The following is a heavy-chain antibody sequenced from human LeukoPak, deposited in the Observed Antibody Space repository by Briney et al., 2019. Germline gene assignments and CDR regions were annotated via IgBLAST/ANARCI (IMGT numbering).Heavy chain of an antibody. CDR3: ARDKGWSSSFDY. V-gene: IGHV1-2*02. D-gene: IGHD6-13*01. Sequence: GASVKVSCKASGYTFTGYYMHWVRQAPGQGLEWMGWINPNSGGTNYAQKFQGRVTMTRDTSISTAYMELGRLRSDDTAVYYCARDKGWSSSFDYWGQGTLVTVSS. J-gene: IGHJ4*02. CDR2: INPNSGGT. CDR1: GYTFTGYY.